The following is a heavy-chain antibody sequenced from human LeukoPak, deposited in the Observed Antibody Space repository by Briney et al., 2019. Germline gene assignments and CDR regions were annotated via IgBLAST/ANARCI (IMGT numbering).Heavy chain of an antibody. V-gene: IGHV1-2*02. Sequence: ASVKVSCKASGYTFTAYHMHWVRQAPGQGLEWMGWISPNSGDTGFAQKFQGRVTMTRDTSISTAYLELSRLRSDDTAVYYCVRSGYNWGFDYWGQGTLVAVSS. CDR1: GYTFTAYH. CDR2: ISPNSGDT. CDR3: VRSGYNWGFDY. J-gene: IGHJ4*02. D-gene: IGHD1-1*01.